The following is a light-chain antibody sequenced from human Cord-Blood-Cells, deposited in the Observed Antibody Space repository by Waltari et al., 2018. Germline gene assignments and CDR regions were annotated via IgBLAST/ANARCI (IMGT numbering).Light chain of an antibody. V-gene: IGKV1-39*01. CDR3: QQSFSTPWT. CDR1: QRISSY. CDR2: AAS. J-gene: IGKJ1*01. Sequence: IQMTQAPPTLSASVGDRVTLPCRASQRISSYLNLYQQKPRKAPKLLMYAASSLQSGVPSRFSGGVSGTDFTLSISSLRPEDFATYYCQQSFSTPWTCHQGTKVEIK.